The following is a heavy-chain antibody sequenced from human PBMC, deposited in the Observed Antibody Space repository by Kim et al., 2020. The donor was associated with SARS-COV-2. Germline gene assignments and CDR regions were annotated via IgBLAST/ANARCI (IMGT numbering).Heavy chain of an antibody. J-gene: IGHJ4*02. CDR3: ARALARPTSVGF. V-gene: IGHV1-2*02. CDR2: INPNSGGT. D-gene: IGHD2-2*01. CDR1: EYTFTAFY. Sequence: ASVKVSCKTSEYTFTAFYIHWVRQAPAQGLEWMGWINPNSGGTNYAQKFQGRVTMTRDTSISTAYMELSSLRSDDTAMYFCARALARPTSVGFWGQGTLVTVSS.